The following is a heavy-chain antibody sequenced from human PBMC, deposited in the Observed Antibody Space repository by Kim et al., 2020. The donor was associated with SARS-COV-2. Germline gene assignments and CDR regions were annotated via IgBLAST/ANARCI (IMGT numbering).Heavy chain of an antibody. V-gene: IGHV3-23*01. CDR1: GFTFSSYA. CDR3: AKDLSVVVPAASNV. J-gene: IGHJ4*02. CDR2: ISGSGGST. Sequence: GGSLRLSCAASGFTFSSYAMSWVSQAPGKGLEWVSAISGSGGSTYYADSVKGRFTISRDNSKNTLYLQMNSLRAEDTAVYYCAKDLSVVVPAASNVWGQGTLVTVSS. D-gene: IGHD2-2*01.